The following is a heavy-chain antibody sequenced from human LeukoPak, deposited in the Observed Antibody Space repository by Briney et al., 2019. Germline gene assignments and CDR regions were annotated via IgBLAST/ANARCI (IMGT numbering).Heavy chain of an antibody. CDR3: ARANLPITMIVVSLDY. D-gene: IGHD3-22*01. CDR2: IKQDGSEK. J-gene: IGHJ4*02. Sequence: GGSLRLSCAASGSNFSSHWMTWVRQAPGKGLEWLANIKQDGSEKYYVDSVKGRFTISRDNAKNSLYLQMNSLRAEDTAVYYCARANLPITMIVVSLDYWGQGTLVTVSS. CDR1: GSNFSSHW. V-gene: IGHV3-7*01.